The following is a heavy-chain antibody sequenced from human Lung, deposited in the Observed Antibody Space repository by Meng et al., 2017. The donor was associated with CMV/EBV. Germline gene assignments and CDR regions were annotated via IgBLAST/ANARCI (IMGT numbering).Heavy chain of an antibody. J-gene: IGHJ5*02. CDR2: VYYGGGT. CDR3: ARGTGYCSSTSCYPFDP. Sequence: GSVSSASYYWSRIRQLPGRGLEWIAYVYYGGGTSYSPSLKSRVTISVDTSKNQFSLKLSSVTAADTAVYYCARGTGYCSSTSCYPFDPWGQGTLVTVS. CDR1: GSVSSASYY. V-gene: IGHV4-61*01. D-gene: IGHD2-2*01.